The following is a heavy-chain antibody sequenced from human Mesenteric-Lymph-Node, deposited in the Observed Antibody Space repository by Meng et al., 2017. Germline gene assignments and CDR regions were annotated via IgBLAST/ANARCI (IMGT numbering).Heavy chain of an antibody. CDR3: ARKSYDSSGYKR. J-gene: IGHJ1*01. D-gene: IGHD3-22*01. V-gene: IGHV4-61*02. Sequence: SETLSLTCTISGDSISSNNYYWSWIRQPAGKGLEWIGRIYRSGDTNYNPSLKSRVTISVDTSKNQFSLKLSSVTAADTAVYYCARKSYDSSGYKRWGQGPWSPSPQ. CDR1: GDSISSNNYY. CDR2: IYRSGDT.